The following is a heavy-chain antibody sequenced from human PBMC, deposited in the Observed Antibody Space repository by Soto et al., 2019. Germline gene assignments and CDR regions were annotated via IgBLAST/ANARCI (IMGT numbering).Heavy chain of an antibody. D-gene: IGHD2-21*02. J-gene: IGHJ4*02. Sequence: QVHLVESGGGLVQPGGSLRLSCAASGFHFSDHYMNWIRQAPGKGLEWLSYISSSGRTIYYADSVKGRFTISRDNAEDSLYLQMNSLRPEDTAVYYCARSDEVTGFGHWGQGTLVTVSA. CDR1: GFHFSDHY. V-gene: IGHV3-11*01. CDR2: ISSSGRTI. CDR3: ARSDEVTGFGH.